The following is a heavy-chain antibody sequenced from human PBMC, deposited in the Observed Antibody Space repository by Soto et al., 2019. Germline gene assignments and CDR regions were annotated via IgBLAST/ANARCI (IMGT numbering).Heavy chain of an antibody. Sequence: GGSLRLSCVTSGFTFSSYWMHWVRQDPGKGLVWVACLSGDGTDTRYADSVKGRFSISRDNAKDTLYLQMNSLKDEDTVVYFCGRDPMASPPFALWGQGALVTVSS. D-gene: IGHD2-8*01. CDR2: LSGDGTDT. J-gene: IGHJ4*02. V-gene: IGHV3-74*01. CDR1: GFTFSSYW. CDR3: GRDPMASPPFAL.